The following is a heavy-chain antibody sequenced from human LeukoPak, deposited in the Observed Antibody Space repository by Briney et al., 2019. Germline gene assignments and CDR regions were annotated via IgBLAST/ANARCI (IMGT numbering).Heavy chain of an antibody. CDR3: AKGPWSADY. CDR1: GFTFSSYD. CDR2: IRDDGSNK. D-gene: IGHD4/OR15-4a*01. V-gene: IGHV3-30*02. J-gene: IGHJ4*02. Sequence: GGSLRLSCAASGFTFSSYDMHWVRQAPGKGLEWVAFIRDDGSNKYYTSSVKGRFTISRDNSKNTLFLQINSLRVEDTAVYYCAKGPWSADYWGQGTLVTVSS.